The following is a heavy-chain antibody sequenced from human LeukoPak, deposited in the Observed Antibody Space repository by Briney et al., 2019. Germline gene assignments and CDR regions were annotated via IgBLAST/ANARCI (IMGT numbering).Heavy chain of an antibody. D-gene: IGHD3-9*01. CDR2: ISSDGRTT. CDR1: GFSFRSYW. J-gene: IGHJ6*03. Sequence: GGSLRLSCEASGFSFRSYWMHWVRQAPGMGLVCVPRISSDGRTTNYVDSVKGRFTVSRDNAKNMLYLQMNTLRADDTAVYYCAREYYGLMTGYYMDVWGKGTTVTVSS. CDR3: AREYYGLMTGYYMDV. V-gene: IGHV3-74*01.